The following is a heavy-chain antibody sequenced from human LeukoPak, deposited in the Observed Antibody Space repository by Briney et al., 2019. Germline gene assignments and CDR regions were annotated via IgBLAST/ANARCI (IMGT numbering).Heavy chain of an antibody. CDR2: IKEDGSEK. V-gene: IGHV3-7*01. J-gene: IGHJ4*02. CDR1: GFMFSSYW. CDR3: ARRGYHDYSGFDY. Sequence: GGSLRLSCAASGFMFSSYWMSWVRQAPGKGLEWVADIKEDGSEKSYVDSVKGRFTISRDNAKNSVYLQMKSLRVEDTAVYYCARRGYHDYSGFDYWGQGTLVTVSS. D-gene: IGHD3-16*01.